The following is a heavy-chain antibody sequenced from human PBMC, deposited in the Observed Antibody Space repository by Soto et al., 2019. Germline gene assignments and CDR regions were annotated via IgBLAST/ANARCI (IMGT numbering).Heavy chain of an antibody. D-gene: IGHD3-16*02. V-gene: IGHV4-34*01. CDR1: GGSFSGYY. CDR3: ARVAYDYVWGSYRFRTRNWFDP. J-gene: IGHJ5*02. CDR2: INHSGST. Sequence: QVQLQQWGAGLLKPSETLSLTCAVYGGSFSGYYWSWIRQPPGKGLEWIGEINHSGSTNYNPSLKSRDTISVDTSKNQFSLKLSSVTAADTAVYYCARVAYDYVWGSYRFRTRNWFDPWGQGTLVTVSS.